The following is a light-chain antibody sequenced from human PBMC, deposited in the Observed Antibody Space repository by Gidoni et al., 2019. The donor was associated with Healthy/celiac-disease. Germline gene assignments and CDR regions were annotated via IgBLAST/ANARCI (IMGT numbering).Light chain of an antibody. CDR1: QSVSSSY. Sequence: EIVLTQSPGTLSLSPGDRATLTCSASQSVSSSYLACYQQKPGQAPILLIYGTSSRATGIPDRFSGSGSGTDFTLTISRLEPEDFAVYYCQQYGRSPLFTFGPGTKVDIK. J-gene: IGKJ3*01. CDR2: GTS. CDR3: QQYGRSPLFT. V-gene: IGKV3-20*01.